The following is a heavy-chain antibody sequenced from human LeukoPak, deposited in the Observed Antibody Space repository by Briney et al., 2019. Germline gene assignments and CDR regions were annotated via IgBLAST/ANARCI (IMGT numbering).Heavy chain of an antibody. Sequence: SETLSLTCAVYGGSFSGYYWSWIRQPPGKGLEWIGEINHSGSTNYNPSLKSRVTISVDTSKNQSSLKLSSVTAADTAVYYCARVRYGGNSDYWGQGTLVTVSS. CDR3: ARVRYGGNSDY. CDR2: INHSGST. J-gene: IGHJ4*02. CDR1: GGSFSGYY. V-gene: IGHV4-34*01. D-gene: IGHD4-23*01.